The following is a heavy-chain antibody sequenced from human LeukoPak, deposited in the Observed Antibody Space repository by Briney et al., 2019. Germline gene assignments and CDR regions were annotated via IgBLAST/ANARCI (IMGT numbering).Heavy chain of an antibody. V-gene: IGHV3-23*01. D-gene: IGHD1-26*01. CDR3: AKGVVGATSYFDY. CDR1: GFTFSSYA. CDR2: ISGSGGST. Sequence: PGGSLRLSCAASGFTFSSYAMSWVRQAPGQGLEWVSAISGSGGSTYYADSVKGRFTISRDNSKNTLYLQMNSLRAEDTAVYYCAKGVVGATSYFDYWGQGTLVTVSS. J-gene: IGHJ4*02.